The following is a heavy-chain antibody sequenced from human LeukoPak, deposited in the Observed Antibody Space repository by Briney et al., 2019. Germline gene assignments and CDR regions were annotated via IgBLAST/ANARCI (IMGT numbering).Heavy chain of an antibody. V-gene: IGHV3-48*04. J-gene: IGHJ6*03. D-gene: IGHD2-8*02. CDR3: ARVSRSLVGDNYYYMDV. CDR2: ITSRSSTI. CDR1: GFSFSDHN. Sequence: GGSLRLSCAASGFSFSDHNMNWVRQAPGKGLEFVSYITSRSSTIYYADSVKGRFTISRDNAKNSLYLQMSSLRAEDTAVYYCARVSRSLVGDNYYYMDVWGKGTTVTVSS.